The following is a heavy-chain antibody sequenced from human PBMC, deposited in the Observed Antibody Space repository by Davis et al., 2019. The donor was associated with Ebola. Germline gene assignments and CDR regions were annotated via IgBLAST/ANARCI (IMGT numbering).Heavy chain of an antibody. V-gene: IGHV3-23*01. CDR1: GFTFSSYA. J-gene: IGHJ6*02. CDR2: ISGSGGST. D-gene: IGHD1-26*01. Sequence: PGGSLRLSCAASGFTFSSYAMSWVRQAPGKGLEWVSAISGSGGSTYYADSVKGRFTISRDNSKNTLYLQMNSLRAEDTAVYYCARDIHHLIVHGMDVWGQGTTVTVSS. CDR3: ARDIHHLIVHGMDV.